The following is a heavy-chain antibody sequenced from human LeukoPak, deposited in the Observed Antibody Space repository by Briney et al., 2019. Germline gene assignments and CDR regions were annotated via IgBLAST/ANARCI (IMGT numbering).Heavy chain of an antibody. CDR2: IYYSGST. CDR3: ARVPLVAAYFQH. Sequence: SETLSLTCTVSGGSISSSSYYWGWIRPPPGKGLEWIGSIYYSGSTYYNPSLKSRVTISVDTSKNQFSLKLSPVTAADTAVYYCARVPLVAAYFQHWGQGTLVTVSS. J-gene: IGHJ1*01. D-gene: IGHD2-15*01. CDR1: GGSISSSSYY. V-gene: IGHV4-39*01.